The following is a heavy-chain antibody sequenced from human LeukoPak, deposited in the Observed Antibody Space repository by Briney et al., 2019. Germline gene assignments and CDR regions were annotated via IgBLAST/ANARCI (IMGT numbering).Heavy chain of an antibody. J-gene: IGHJ3*02. V-gene: IGHV3-23*01. D-gene: IGHD2-15*01. CDR1: GFTFKNYA. CDR2: ISDNGVYT. Sequence: GGSLRLSCAASGFTFKNYAMSGVRQAPGKGLEWLSAISDNGVYTWYADSVRGHFSISRDNSKSTLFLQMNSLRAEDMAVYYCAKKVAALNELAFDIWGRGTMVTVSS. CDR3: AKKVAALNELAFDI.